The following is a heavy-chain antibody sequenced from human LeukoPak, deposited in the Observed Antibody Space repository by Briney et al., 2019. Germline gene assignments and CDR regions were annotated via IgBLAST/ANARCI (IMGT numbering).Heavy chain of an antibody. CDR3: AREDFYGSGSYLDY. CDR1: GFTVSSNY. J-gene: IGHJ4*02. D-gene: IGHD3-10*01. V-gene: IGHV3-53*01. Sequence: PGGSLRLSCAASGFTVSSNYMSWVRQAPGKGLEWVPVIYSGGSTYYADSVKGRFTISRDNSKNTLYLQMNSLRAEDTAVYYCAREDFYGSGSYLDYWGQGTLVTVSS. CDR2: IYSGGST.